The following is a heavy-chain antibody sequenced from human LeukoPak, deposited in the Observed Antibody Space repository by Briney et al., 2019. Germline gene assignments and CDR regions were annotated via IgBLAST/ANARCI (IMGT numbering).Heavy chain of an antibody. D-gene: IGHD2-21*02. Sequence: GASVKVSCKASGYTFTGYGINWVRQAPGQGLEWMGWISTYNGNTNYAQKLQGRVTMTTDTSTSTAYMELRSLRSDDTAVYYCARDEQGTVVTPGYFDSWGQGTLVTVSS. V-gene: IGHV1-18*01. CDR3: ARDEQGTVVTPGYFDS. J-gene: IGHJ4*02. CDR2: ISTYNGNT. CDR1: GYTFTGYG.